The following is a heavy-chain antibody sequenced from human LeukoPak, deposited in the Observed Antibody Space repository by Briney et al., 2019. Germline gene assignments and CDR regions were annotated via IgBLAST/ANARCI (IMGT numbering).Heavy chain of an antibody. Sequence: GGSLRLSCAASGFTFSNYAMSWVRQAPGKGLEWVSAITGSGGNTYYADSVKGRFTISRDNSKNTVFLQMNSLRAEDTAVYYCAKWGDYDVLTGNVSDYWGQGTLVTVSS. CDR2: ITGSGGNT. V-gene: IGHV3-23*01. CDR3: AKWGDYDVLTGNVSDY. D-gene: IGHD3-9*01. CDR1: GFTFSNYA. J-gene: IGHJ4*02.